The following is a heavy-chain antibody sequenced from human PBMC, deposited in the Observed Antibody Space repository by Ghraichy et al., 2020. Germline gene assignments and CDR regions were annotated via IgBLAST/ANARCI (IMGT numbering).Heavy chain of an antibody. CDR3: ARVGATNHAFDI. V-gene: IGHV3-21*01. Sequence: ETLSLTCAASGFTFSSYSMNWVRQAPGKGLEWVSSISSSSSYIYYADSVKGRFTISRDNAKNSLYLQMNSLRAEDTAVYYCARVGATNHAFDIWGQGTMVTVSS. J-gene: IGHJ3*02. D-gene: IGHD1-26*01. CDR1: GFTFSSYS. CDR2: ISSSSSYI.